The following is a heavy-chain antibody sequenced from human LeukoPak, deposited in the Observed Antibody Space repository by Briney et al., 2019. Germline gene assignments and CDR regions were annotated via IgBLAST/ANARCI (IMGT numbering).Heavy chain of an antibody. CDR1: GFSMTNFY. Sequence: SETLSCNGTVSGFSMTNFYWTWIPPPHGKGLKGFGVISNNVGTNYRRSLRSRVTFSRDPSKTPSSLNLTSVTAADTAVYYCARLYRGSWAYYFDYGGQGILVTVSS. V-gene: IGHV4-59*08. D-gene: IGHD6-13*01. CDR2: ISNNVGT. CDR3: ARLYRGSWAYYFDY. J-gene: IGHJ4*02.